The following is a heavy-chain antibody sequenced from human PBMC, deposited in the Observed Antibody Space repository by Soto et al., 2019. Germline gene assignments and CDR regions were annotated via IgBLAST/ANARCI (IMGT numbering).Heavy chain of an antibody. CDR2: INHSGST. J-gene: IGHJ6*02. Sequence: SETLSLTCAVYSGSFSGYYWSWIRQPPGKGLEWIGEINHSGSTNYNPSLKSRVTISVDTSKNQFSLKLSSVTAADTAVYYCARWGEVRGVIILYYYYYGMDVWGQGTTVTVSS. D-gene: IGHD3-10*01. V-gene: IGHV4-34*01. CDR3: ARWGEVRGVIILYYYYYGMDV. CDR1: SGSFSGYY.